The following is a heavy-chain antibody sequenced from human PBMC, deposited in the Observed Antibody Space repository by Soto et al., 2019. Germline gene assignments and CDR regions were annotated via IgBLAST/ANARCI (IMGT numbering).Heavy chain of an antibody. D-gene: IGHD2-15*01. Sequence: QVQLVESGGGVVQPGRSLRLSCAASGFTFSSYGMHWVRQAPGKGLEWVAVIWYDGSNKYYADSVKGRFTISRDNSKNTLYLQMNSLRAEDTAVYYCASSRAGYCSGGSCYSPFDYWGQGTLVTVSS. CDR3: ASSRAGYCSGGSCYSPFDY. CDR2: IWYDGSNK. CDR1: GFTFSSYG. J-gene: IGHJ4*02. V-gene: IGHV3-33*01.